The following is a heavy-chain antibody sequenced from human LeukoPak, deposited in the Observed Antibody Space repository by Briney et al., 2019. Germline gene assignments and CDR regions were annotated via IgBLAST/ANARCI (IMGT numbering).Heavy chain of an antibody. CDR2: ISGSGGST. V-gene: IGHV3-23*01. D-gene: IGHD5-12*01. Sequence: GGSLRLSCAASGFTFSRSSMSWVRPAPGKGREWVSAISGSGGSTYYADSVKGRFTISRDNSKNTLYLQMNSLRAEDTAVYYCARGPSGYHNTGGQGTLVTVSS. CDR1: GFTFSRSS. CDR3: ARGPSGYHNT. J-gene: IGHJ4*02.